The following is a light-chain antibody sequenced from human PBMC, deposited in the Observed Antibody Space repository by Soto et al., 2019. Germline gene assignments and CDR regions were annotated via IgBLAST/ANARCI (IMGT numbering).Light chain of an antibody. CDR1: SSDVGYYNY. V-gene: IGLV2-8*01. CDR3: SSHAGYNNFYV. CDR2: EVN. J-gene: IGLJ1*01. Sequence: QSVLTQPPSASGSPGQSVTISCTGTSSDVGYYNYVSWYQQHPGKAPKLMIYEVNKRPSGVPDRFSGSKSGNTASLTVSGVQAEDEADYYCSSHAGYNNFYVFGTGTKLTVL.